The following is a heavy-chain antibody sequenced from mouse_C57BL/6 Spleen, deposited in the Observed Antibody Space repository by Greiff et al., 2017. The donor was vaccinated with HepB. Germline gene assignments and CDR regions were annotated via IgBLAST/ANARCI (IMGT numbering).Heavy chain of an antibody. CDR1: GYTFTSYW. V-gene: IGHV1-50*01. Sequence: QVQLQQPGAELVKPGASVKLSCKASGYTFTSYWMQWVKQRPGQGLEWIGAIDPSASYTNSHQQFKGKATLTVDTSSSTAYMQLSSLTSENSAVYYCARSGTNYIYYYYAMDYWGQGTSVTVSS. J-gene: IGHJ4*01. D-gene: IGHD2-12*01. CDR2: IDPSASYT. CDR3: ARSGTNYIYYYYAMDY.